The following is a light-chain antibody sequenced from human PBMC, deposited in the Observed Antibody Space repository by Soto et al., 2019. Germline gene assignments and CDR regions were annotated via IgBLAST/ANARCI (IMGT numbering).Light chain of an antibody. J-gene: IGKJ1*01. CDR3: QQYGNSPRT. CDR1: QSVSSSY. CDR2: GAS. V-gene: IGKV3-20*01. Sequence: DIVLTQSPGTLSLSPGERATLSCRASQSVSSSYLAWYQQKPGQPPRLLIYGASDRATDIPDRFSGSGSGTDFTLTIKRLEPEDFAVYYCQQYGNSPRTFGQGTKVDIK.